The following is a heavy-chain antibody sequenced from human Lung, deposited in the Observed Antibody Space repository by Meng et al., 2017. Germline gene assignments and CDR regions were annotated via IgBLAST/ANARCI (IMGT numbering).Heavy chain of an antibody. Sequence: QVRLVQSGAEVKKPGASVKVSCKPSGYHFPDYWLHWVRRAPGQGLEWMGRIDPKSGDTHYAQRFQGRVTMTGDTSISTAYMELSGLRSDDTAMYYCARDEDISAAGKLFGDYWGQGTLVTVSS. CDR1: GYHFPDYW. CDR3: ARDEDISAAGKLFGDY. V-gene: IGHV1-2*06. J-gene: IGHJ4*02. CDR2: IDPKSGDT. D-gene: IGHD6-13*01.